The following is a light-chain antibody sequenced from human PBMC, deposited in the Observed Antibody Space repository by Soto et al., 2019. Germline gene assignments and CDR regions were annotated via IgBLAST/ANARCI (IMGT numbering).Light chain of an antibody. CDR2: AAS. CDR1: QSISSH. V-gene: IGKV1-39*01. Sequence: QMTQSPSSLFASVGDRVTITCRASQSISSHLNWYQQKVGQTPRLLTYAASTLQSEVPPRFSGSGSGTEFTLTISGLQSEDFATYYWQQSHSAPLTFGGGTKIQI. J-gene: IGKJ4*01. CDR3: QQSHSAPLT.